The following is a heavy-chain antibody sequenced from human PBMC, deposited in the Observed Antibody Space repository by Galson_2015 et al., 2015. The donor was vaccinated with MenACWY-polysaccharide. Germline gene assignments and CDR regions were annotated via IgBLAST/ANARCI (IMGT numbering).Heavy chain of an antibody. CDR3: ARGHSFDF. CDR1: GYSFTPYR. J-gene: IGHJ4*02. CDR2: LYPGDSDT. Sequence: QSGAAVKKPGESLMISCPGSGYSFTPYRIGWVRQMPGKGLEWMGILYPGDSDTKYGPSFQGQVTISADKSISTAYLQWSSLKASDTAMYYCARGHSFDFWGQGTLVTVSS. V-gene: IGHV5-51*01.